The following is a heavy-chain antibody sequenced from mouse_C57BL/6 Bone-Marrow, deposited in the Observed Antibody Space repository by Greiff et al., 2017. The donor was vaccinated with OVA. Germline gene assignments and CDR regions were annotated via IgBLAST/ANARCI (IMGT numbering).Heavy chain of an antibody. J-gene: IGHJ3*01. D-gene: IGHD4-1*01. Sequence: QVQLQQPGAELVKPGASVKLSCTASGYTFTSYWMQWVKQRPGQGLEWIGEIDPSASYTNYNQKFKGKATLTVDTSSSTAYMQLSSLTSDDSAVDYCARTGTIAYWGQGTLVTVAA. V-gene: IGHV1-50*01. CDR1: GYTFTSYW. CDR3: ARTGTIAY. CDR2: IDPSASYT.